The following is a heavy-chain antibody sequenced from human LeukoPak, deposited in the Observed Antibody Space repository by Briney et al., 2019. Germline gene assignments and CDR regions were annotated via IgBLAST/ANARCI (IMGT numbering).Heavy chain of an antibody. J-gene: IGHJ3*02. CDR2: ISYDGNNK. D-gene: IGHD5-18*01. V-gene: IGHV3-30-3*01. Sequence: PGGSLRLSCAASGFTFNIYAIHWVRQAPGKGLEWVALISYDGNNKYYADSVKGRFIISRDNSKNTLYLQMNSLRAEDTAVYYCARDPKGGFSYGWGAFDIWGQGTMVTISS. CDR1: GFTFNIYA. CDR3: ARDPKGGFSYGWGAFDI.